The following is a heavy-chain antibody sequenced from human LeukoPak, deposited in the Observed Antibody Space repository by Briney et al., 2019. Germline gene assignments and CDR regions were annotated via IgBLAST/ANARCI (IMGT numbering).Heavy chain of an antibody. J-gene: IGHJ3*02. V-gene: IGHV4-34*01. CDR1: GGSFSGYY. CDR2: INHSGST. D-gene: IGHD4-11*01. Sequence: SETLSLTCAVYGGSFSGYYWSWTRQPPGKGLEWIGEINHSGSTNYNPSLKSRVTISVDTSKNQFSLKLSSVTAADTAVYYCARGHLYSSYGGCAFDIWGQGTMVTVSS. CDR3: ARGHLYSSYGGCAFDI.